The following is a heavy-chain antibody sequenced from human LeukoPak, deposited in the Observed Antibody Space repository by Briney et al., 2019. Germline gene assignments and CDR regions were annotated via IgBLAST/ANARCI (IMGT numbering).Heavy chain of an antibody. CDR2: IKQDGSNK. J-gene: IGHJ3*01. D-gene: IGHD3-10*01. CDR1: GFTFSAYW. V-gene: IGHV3-7*01. CDR3: VTDFTDSSFFGELLSRKDAYDL. Sequence: GGSLRLSCAVSGFTFSAYWMSWVRQAPGKGLEWVASIKQDGSNKFYLDSVKGRFTISRDNAMNSLYLQMNSLRAEDTALYYCVTDFTDSSFFGELLSRKDAYDLWGQGTMVTASS.